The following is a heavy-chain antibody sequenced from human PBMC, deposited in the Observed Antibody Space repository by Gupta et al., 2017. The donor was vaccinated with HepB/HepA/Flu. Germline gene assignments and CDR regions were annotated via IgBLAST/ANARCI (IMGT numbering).Heavy chain of an antibody. J-gene: IGHJ4*02. Sequence: EVQLVESGGGLVQPGRSLRLSCAASGFTFDDYAMHWVRQAPGKGLEWVSGISWNSGSIGYADSVKGRFTISRDNAKNSLYLQMNSLRPEDTAFYYCAKDRSNSSYHYYFDYWGQGTLVTVSS. D-gene: IGHD3-22*01. V-gene: IGHV3-9*01. CDR1: GFTFDDYA. CDR3: AKDRSNSSYHYYFDY. CDR2: ISWNSGSI.